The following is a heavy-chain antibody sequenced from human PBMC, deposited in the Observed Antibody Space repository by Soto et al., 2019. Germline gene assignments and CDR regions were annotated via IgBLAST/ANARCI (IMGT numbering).Heavy chain of an antibody. CDR3: ARGRYGDY. CDR1: GYGFTTYG. Sequence: QVHLVQSGAEVKKPGASVKVSCKGSGYGFTTYGITWVRQAPGQGLEWMAWISAHTGNTNYAQQLQGRVTVTRDTSTSTAYMELRSLRSDDTAVYYCARGRYGDYWGQGALVTVSS. D-gene: IGHD1-1*01. CDR2: ISAHTGNT. J-gene: IGHJ4*02. V-gene: IGHV1-18*01.